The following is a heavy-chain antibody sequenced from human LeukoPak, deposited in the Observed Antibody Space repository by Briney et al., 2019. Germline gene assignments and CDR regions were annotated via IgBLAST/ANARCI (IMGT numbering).Heavy chain of an antibody. CDR2: IYYSGSI. CDR3: ARDPSGGWPVTMRPYYGMDV. D-gene: IGHD3-22*01. Sequence: SETLSLTCTVSGGSISSYYWSWIRQPPGKGLEWIGYIYYSGSINYNPSLKSRVTISVDTSKNQFSLELSSVTAADTAVYYCARDPSGGWPVTMRPYYGMDVWGQGTTVTVSS. V-gene: IGHV4-59*01. J-gene: IGHJ6*02. CDR1: GGSISSYY.